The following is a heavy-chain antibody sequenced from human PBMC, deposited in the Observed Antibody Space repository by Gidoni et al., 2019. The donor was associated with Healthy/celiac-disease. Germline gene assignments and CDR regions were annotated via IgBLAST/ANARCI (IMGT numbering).Heavy chain of an antibody. V-gene: IGHV1-2*04. Sequence: QVQLVQSGAEVKKPGASVRVSCKASGYTFTGYYMHWVRQAPGQGLEWMGWIHPNSGGTNYAQKFQGWVTMTRDTSISTAYMELSRLRSDDTAVYYCARDRGSLTYYMDVWGKGTTVTVSS. J-gene: IGHJ6*03. CDR2: IHPNSGGT. CDR3: ARDRGSLTYYMDV. D-gene: IGHD3-10*01. CDR1: GYTFTGYY.